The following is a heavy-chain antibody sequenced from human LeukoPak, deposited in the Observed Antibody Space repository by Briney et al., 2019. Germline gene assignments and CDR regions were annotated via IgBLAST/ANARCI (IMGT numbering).Heavy chain of an antibody. D-gene: IGHD2-15*01. CDR1: GFTLSIYS. Sequence: GGSLRLSCAASGFTLSIYSMNWVRQAPGEGLEWLSYIRADSNTIYYADSVKGRFTISRDNAKTSLYLQMNTLRDEDTAVYYCARDRAAPTWFFDLWGRGTLVLVSS. J-gene: IGHJ2*01. V-gene: IGHV3-48*02. CDR2: IRADSNTI. CDR3: ARDRAAPTWFFDL.